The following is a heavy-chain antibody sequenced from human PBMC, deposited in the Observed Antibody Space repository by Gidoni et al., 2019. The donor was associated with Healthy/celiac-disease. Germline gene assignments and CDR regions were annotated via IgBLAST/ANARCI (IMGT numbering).Heavy chain of an antibody. CDR2: IYWNDDK. J-gene: IGHJ6*02. Sequence: QITLKESGPTLVKPTQTLTLTCTFSGFSLSTSGVGVGWIRQPPGKALEWLALIYWNDDKRYSPSLKSRLTITKDTSKNQVVLTMTNMDPVDTATYYCAHRGRLGSSAPQTYYYYGMDVWGQGTTVTVSS. V-gene: IGHV2-5*01. CDR3: AHRGRLGSSAPQTYYYYGMDV. CDR1: GFSLSTSGVG. D-gene: IGHD6-6*01.